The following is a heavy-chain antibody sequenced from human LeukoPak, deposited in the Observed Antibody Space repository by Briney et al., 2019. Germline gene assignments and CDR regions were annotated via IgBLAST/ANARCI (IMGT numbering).Heavy chain of an antibody. CDR2: INSDGSGT. Sequence: PGGSLRLSCAASGWAFSSHWMHWVRQAPGKGLVWVSRINSDGSGTIYADSVKGRFTISRDNAKNTLDLQMNNLRAEDTAVYYCARGEKSWINGFDLWGQGTLVTVSS. CDR3: ARGEKSWINGFDL. J-gene: IGHJ4*02. D-gene: IGHD2-8*01. CDR1: GWAFSSHW. V-gene: IGHV3-74*01.